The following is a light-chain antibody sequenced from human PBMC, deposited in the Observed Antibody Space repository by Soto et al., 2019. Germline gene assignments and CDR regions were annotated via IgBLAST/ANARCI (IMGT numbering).Light chain of an antibody. CDR3: QQYGSSRT. CDR1: QSVSTY. J-gene: IGKJ1*01. Sequence: IVLTQSPATLSLSPGQTATLSCRASQSVSTYLAWYQQKPGQPPRLLNYGASRRATGIPDRFSGSGSGTDFTLTITRLEPEDFAVYYCQQYGSSRTFGQGTKVDIK. V-gene: IGKV3-20*01. CDR2: GAS.